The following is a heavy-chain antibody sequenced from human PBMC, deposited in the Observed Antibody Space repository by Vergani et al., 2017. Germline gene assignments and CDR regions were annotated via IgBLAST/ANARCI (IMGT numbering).Heavy chain of an antibody. V-gene: IGHV4-4*09. D-gene: IGHD3-10*01. CDR3: ARLWFGESHWCDP. J-gene: IGHJ5*02. CDR2: IYTSGST. CDR1: GGSISSYY. Sequence: QVQLQESGPGLVKPSETLSLTCTVSGGSISSYYWSWIRQPPGKGLEWIGYIYTSGSTNYNPSLKSRVTISVDTSKNQFYLTLSSVTAADTALYYCARLWFGESHWCDPWGQGTLVTVSS.